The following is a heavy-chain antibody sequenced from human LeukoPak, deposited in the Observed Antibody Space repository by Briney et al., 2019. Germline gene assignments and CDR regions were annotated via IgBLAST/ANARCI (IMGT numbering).Heavy chain of an antibody. CDR3: ARGRGNSASYTWFDS. CDR1: GASFSDYY. D-gene: IGHD3-10*01. CDR2: INHSGST. V-gene: IGHV4-34*01. J-gene: IGHJ5*01. Sequence: SETLSLTCVVYGASFSDYYWSWIRQSPGKGLEWIGEINHSGSTNYNTSLKSRGTISIGTSKNQFSLKLNSVTAADTAVYYCARGRGNSASYTWFDSWGQGTLVTVSS.